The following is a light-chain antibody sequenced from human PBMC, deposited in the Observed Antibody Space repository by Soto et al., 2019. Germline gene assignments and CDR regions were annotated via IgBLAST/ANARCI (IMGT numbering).Light chain of an antibody. CDR3: QQYNSYLYT. CDR1: QSISSW. J-gene: IGKJ2*01. CDR2: KAS. Sequence: DIQMTQSPSTLSASVGDRVTITCRASQSISSWLAWYQQKPGKAPKLLIYKASSLESGVPSRFSGSGSGTEFTLTISCLQPDDFATYYCQQYNSYLYTFGQGTKLEIK. V-gene: IGKV1-5*03.